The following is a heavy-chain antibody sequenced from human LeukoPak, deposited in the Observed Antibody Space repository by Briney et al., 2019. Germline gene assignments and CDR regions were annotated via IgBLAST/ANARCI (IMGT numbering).Heavy chain of an antibody. D-gene: IGHD6-19*01. CDR3: ARAVSGRFDY. V-gene: IGHV4-30-4*01. CDR1: GGSISSGNYY. CDR2: IYYSGST. Sequence: SQTLSLTCTVSGGSISSGNYYWSWIRQPPGKGLEWIGYIYYSGSTNYNPSLNSRVTISVDTSKNQFSLRLSSVTAADTAIYYCARAVSGRFDYWGQGTLVTVSS. J-gene: IGHJ4*02.